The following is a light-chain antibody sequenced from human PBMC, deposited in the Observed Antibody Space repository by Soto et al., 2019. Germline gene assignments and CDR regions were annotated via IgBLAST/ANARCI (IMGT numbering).Light chain of an antibody. J-gene: IGLJ2*01. V-gene: IGLV3-21*04. Sequence: SSELTQPPSVSVAPGKTARITCGGNNIGSKSVHWYQQKPGQAPVLVIYYDSDRPSGIPERFSGSNSGNTATLTISRGEAGDEADYYCHVWDSSSDHVVFGGGTKLTVL. CDR2: YDS. CDR3: HVWDSSSDHVV. CDR1: NIGSKS.